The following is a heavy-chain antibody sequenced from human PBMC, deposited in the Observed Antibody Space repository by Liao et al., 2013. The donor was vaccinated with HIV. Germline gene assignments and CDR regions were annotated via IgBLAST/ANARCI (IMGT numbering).Heavy chain of an antibody. J-gene: IGHJ5*02. CDR1: GGSISSYY. V-gene: IGHV4-4*07. Sequence: QVQLQESGPGLVKPSETLSLTCTVSGGSISSYYWSWIRQPAGKGLEWIGRIYSSGTPNYSPSLKSRVTISLDTSRNQLSLKLRSVTAADTAVYYCARDSSGWNWFDPWGQGTLVTVSS. CDR3: ARDSSGWNWFDP. CDR2: IYSSGTP. D-gene: IGHD6-25*01.